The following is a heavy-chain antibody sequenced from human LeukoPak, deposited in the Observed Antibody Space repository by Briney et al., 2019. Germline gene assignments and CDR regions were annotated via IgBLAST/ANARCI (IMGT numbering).Heavy chain of an antibody. V-gene: IGHV4-61*02. CDR3: AREGTSGGLNWLDP. D-gene: IGHD3-10*01. CDR1: GVSITNGDYY. CDR2: IYTSGST. J-gene: IGHJ5*02. Sequence: SQTLSLTCTVSGVSITNGDYYWSWIRQPAGKGLEWIGRIYTSGSTNYNPSLKSRVTMSVDTSKNQFSLRLSSVNVADTAVYFCAREGTSGGLNWLDPWGQGTLVTVSS.